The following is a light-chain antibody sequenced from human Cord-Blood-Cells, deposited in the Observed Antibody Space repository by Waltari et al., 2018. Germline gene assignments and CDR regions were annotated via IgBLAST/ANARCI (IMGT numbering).Light chain of an antibody. CDR2: GAS. CDR3: QQYNNWPPWT. J-gene: IGKJ1*01. Sequence: EIVMTQSPATLSVSPGERATLSCRASQSVSSNLAWYQQKPGQAPRLLIYGASTRATGIPARFSGSWSGTEFTLTISSLQSEDFAVYYCQQYNNWPPWTFRQGTKVEIK. V-gene: IGKV3-15*01. CDR1: QSVSSN.